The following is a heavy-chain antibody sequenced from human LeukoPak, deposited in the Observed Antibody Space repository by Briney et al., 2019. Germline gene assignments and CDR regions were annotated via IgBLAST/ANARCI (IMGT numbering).Heavy chain of an antibody. V-gene: IGHV4-39*01. D-gene: IGHD6-13*01. CDR1: GGSISSSSYY. Sequence: SETLSLTCTVSGGSISSSSYYWGWIRQPPGKGLEWIGSIYYSGSTYYNPSLKSRVTISVDTSKNQFSLKLSSVTAADTAVYYCARQSGIADYWGQGTLVTVS. CDR2: IYYSGST. CDR3: ARQSGIADY. J-gene: IGHJ4*02.